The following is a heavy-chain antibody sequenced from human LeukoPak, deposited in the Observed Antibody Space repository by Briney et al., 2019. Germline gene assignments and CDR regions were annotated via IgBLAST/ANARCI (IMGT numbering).Heavy chain of an antibody. CDR2: IYYSGST. CDR1: GGSISSYY. Sequence: SSETLSLTCTVSGGSISSYYWSWLRQPPGKGLEWIGYIYYSGSTNYNPSLKSRVTISVDTSKNQFSLKLSSVTAADTAVYYCARRHYDILTGYDYGMDVWGQGTTVTVSS. CDR3: ARRHYDILTGYDYGMDV. V-gene: IGHV4-59*08. J-gene: IGHJ6*02. D-gene: IGHD3-9*01.